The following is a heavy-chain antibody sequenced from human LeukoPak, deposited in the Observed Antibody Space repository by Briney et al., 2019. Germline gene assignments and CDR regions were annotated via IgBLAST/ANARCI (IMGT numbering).Heavy chain of an antibody. CDR2: IIPIFGTA. V-gene: IGHV1-69*06. CDR3: ARDIGDYRFGYYYYYYMDV. D-gene: IGHD4-11*01. J-gene: IGHJ6*03. CDR1: GGTFSSYA. Sequence: GASVKVSCKASGGTFSSYAISWVRQAPGQGLEWMGGIIPIFGTANYAQKFQGRVTITADKSTSTAYMELSSLRPEDTAVYYCARDIGDYRFGYYYYYYMDVWGKGTTVTVSS.